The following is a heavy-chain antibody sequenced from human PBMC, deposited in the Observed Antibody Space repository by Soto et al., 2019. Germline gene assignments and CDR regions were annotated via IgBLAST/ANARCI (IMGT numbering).Heavy chain of an antibody. Sequence: GGSLRLSCAASGFTFSNYWAHWVRQAPGKGPVWVSRINSDGSSTNYADSVKGRFTISRDNAKNTLYLQMNSLRAEDTAVYFCTTEYSSAWYSDYWGQAPLVTVSS. J-gene: IGHJ4*02. CDR1: GFTFSNYW. V-gene: IGHV3-74*01. D-gene: IGHD6-19*01. CDR3: TTEYSSAWYSDY. CDR2: INSDGSST.